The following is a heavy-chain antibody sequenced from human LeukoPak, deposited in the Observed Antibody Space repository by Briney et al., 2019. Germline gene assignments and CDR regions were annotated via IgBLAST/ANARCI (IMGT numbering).Heavy chain of an antibody. V-gene: IGHV1-18*01. Sequence: ASVKVSCKASGYTFTSYDINWVRQAPGQGLEWMGWISAYNGNTNYAQKLQGRVTMTTDTSTSTAYMELRSLRSDDTAVYYCARDGPYQLLSNYYYYGMDVWGQGTTVTVSS. J-gene: IGHJ6*02. CDR3: ARDGPYQLLSNYYYYGMDV. D-gene: IGHD2-2*01. CDR1: GYTFTSYD. CDR2: ISAYNGNT.